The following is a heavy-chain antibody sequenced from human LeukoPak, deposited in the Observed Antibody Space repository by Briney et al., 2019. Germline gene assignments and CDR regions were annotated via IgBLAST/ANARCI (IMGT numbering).Heavy chain of an antibody. CDR1: GFTFDDYA. CDR2: ISWNSGSI. J-gene: IGHJ6*02. Sequence: GGSLRLSCAASGFTFDDYAMHSGRQAPGKSLEWVSGISWNSGSIGYADSVKGRFTISRDNAKNSLYLKMNSLRAEDTALYYCAKDYTAMVIYGMDVWGQGTRVTVSS. CDR3: AKDYTAMVIYGMDV. V-gene: IGHV3-9*01. D-gene: IGHD5-18*01.